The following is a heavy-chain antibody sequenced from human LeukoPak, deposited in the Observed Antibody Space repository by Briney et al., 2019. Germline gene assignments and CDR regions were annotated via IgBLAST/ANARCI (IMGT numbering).Heavy chain of an antibody. J-gene: IGHJ4*02. V-gene: IGHV1-18*01. CDR1: GYTFTSYG. D-gene: IGHD3-22*01. CDR3: GRGGGYYYDSSGYYYHLY. Sequence: GASVKVSCKASGYTFTSYGISWVRQAPGQGLERMGWISAYNGNTNYAQKLQGRVTMTTDTSTSTAYMELRSLRSDDTAVYYCGRGGGYYYDSSGYYYHLYWGQGTLVTVSS. CDR2: ISAYNGNT.